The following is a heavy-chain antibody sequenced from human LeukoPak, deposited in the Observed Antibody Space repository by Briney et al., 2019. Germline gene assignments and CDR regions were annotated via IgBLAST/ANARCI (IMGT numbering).Heavy chain of an antibody. Sequence: SETLSLTCTVSGGSISSYYWRWIRRPPGKELEWIGFIYYSGSTNYNPSLKSRVTISVDTSKNQFSLKLSSVTAADTAVYYCARGPSPAASVNWFDPWGQGTVVTVSS. CDR2: IYYSGST. CDR3: ARGPSPAASVNWFDP. J-gene: IGHJ5*02. D-gene: IGHD2-2*01. CDR1: GGSISSYY. V-gene: IGHV4-59*01.